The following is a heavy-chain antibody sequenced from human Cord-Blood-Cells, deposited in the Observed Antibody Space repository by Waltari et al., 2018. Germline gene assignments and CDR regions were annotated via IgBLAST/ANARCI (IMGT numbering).Heavy chain of an antibody. CDR1: GYTFTSYD. Sequence: QVQLVQSGAEVKKPGASVKVSCKASGYTFTSYDINWVRQATGQGLEWMGWMNPNSGNTGYAQKFQGRVTITRNTSISTAYMELSSLRSEDTAVYYCARGHSSYYDFWSGYLGWFDPWGQGTLVTVSS. J-gene: IGHJ5*02. CDR2: MNPNSGNT. CDR3: ARGHSSYYDFWSGYLGWFDP. D-gene: IGHD3-3*01. V-gene: IGHV1-8*03.